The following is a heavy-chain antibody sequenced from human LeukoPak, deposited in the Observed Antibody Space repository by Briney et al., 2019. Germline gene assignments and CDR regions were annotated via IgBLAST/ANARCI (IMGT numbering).Heavy chain of an antibody. V-gene: IGHV1-2*02. Sequence: AASVKVSCKASGYTFTGYYMHWVRQAPGQGLEWMGWINPNSGGTKYAQKFQGRVTMTRDTSISTAYMDLSRLRSDDTAVYYCAREPFEAGFDYWGQGTLVTVSS. D-gene: IGHD3-16*01. CDR1: GYTFTGYY. J-gene: IGHJ4*02. CDR2: INPNSGGT. CDR3: AREPFEAGFDY.